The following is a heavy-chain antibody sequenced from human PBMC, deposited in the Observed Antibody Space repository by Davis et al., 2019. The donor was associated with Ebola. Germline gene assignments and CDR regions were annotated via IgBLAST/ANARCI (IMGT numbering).Heavy chain of an antibody. Sequence: GESLKIPCPASGFTFGDYAMSWFRQAPGKGLEWVAVISYDGSNKYFPDSVKGRFTITRDNSKNTLYLQMNSLRAEDTAVYYCAKDSAYCSGGSCFLYYYDGMDVWGQRTTVTVSS. D-gene: IGHD2-15*01. J-gene: IGHJ6*02. CDR3: AKDSAYCSGGSCFLYYYDGMDV. CDR2: ISYDGSNK. CDR1: GFTFGDYA. V-gene: IGHV3-30*04.